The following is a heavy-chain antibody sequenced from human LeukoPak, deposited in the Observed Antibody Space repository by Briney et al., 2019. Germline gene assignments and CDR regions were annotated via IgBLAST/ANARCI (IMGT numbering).Heavy chain of an antibody. J-gene: IGHJ6*03. CDR2: IVVGSGNT. CDR1: GFTITSSA. D-gene: IGHD6-13*01. Sequence: SVKVSCKASGFTITSSAMQWVRQARGQRLELIGWIVVGSGNTNYAQKFQERVTITRDMSTSTAYMELSSLRSEDTAVYYCAASYSSSWYYYYYMDVWGKGTTVTVSS. CDR3: AASYSSSWYYYYYMDV. V-gene: IGHV1-58*02.